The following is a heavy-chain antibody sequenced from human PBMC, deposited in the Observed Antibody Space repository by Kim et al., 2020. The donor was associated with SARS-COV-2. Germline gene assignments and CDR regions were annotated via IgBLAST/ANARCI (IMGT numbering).Heavy chain of an antibody. CDR2: INHSGST. J-gene: IGHJ6*03. CDR3: ARGRTGYSTKQPNRYYYYMDV. D-gene: IGHD6-13*01. Sequence: SETLSLTCAVYGGSFSGYYWSWIRQPPGKGLEWIGEINHSGSTNYNPSLKSRVTISVDTSKNQFSLKLSSVTAADTAVYYCARGRTGYSTKQPNRYYYYMDVWGKGTTVTVSS. CDR1: GGSFSGYY. V-gene: IGHV4-34*01.